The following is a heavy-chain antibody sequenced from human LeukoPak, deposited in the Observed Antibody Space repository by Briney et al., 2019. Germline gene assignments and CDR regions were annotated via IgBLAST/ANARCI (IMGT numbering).Heavy chain of an antibody. CDR3: ASQRDSSSYAFDY. Sequence: GESLKISCKGSGYSFTSYWIGWVRQMPGKGLEWMGIIYPGDSDTRYSPSFQGQVTISADKSVSTAYLQWSSLKASDTAMYYCASQRDSSSYAFDYWGQGTLVTVSS. CDR2: IYPGDSDT. J-gene: IGHJ4*02. V-gene: IGHV5-51*01. D-gene: IGHD6-13*01. CDR1: GYSFTSYW.